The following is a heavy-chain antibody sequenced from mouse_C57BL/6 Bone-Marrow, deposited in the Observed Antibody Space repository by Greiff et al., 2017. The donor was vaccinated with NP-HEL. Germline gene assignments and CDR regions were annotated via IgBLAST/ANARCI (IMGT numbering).Heavy chain of an antibody. Sequence: EVKLMESEGGLVQPGSSMKLSCTASGFTFSDYYMAWVRQVPEKGLEWVANINYDGSSTYYLDSLKSRFIISRDNAKNILYLQMSSLKSEDTATYYCARDIYYSNLYWYFDVWGTGTTVTVSS. CDR2: INYDGSST. J-gene: IGHJ1*03. CDR1: GFTFSDYY. D-gene: IGHD2-5*01. V-gene: IGHV5-16*01. CDR3: ARDIYYSNLYWYFDV.